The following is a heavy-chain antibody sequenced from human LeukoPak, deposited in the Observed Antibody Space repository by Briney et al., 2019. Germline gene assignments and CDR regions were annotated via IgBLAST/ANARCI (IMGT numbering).Heavy chain of an antibody. CDR2: ISAYNGVT. CDR1: GYTFSNYG. V-gene: IGHV1-18*04. J-gene: IGHJ3*02. CDR3: GRYMGHSRGWYGVGDAFDI. Sequence: GASLKVSCKASGYTFSNYGITWVRQAPGQGLEWMGWISAYNGVTNYAQKFQGRVTMTTDTSSTTAYMELRSLTLDDTAVYYCGRYMGHSRGWYGVGDAFDIWGQGTMVTVSS. D-gene: IGHD6-19*01.